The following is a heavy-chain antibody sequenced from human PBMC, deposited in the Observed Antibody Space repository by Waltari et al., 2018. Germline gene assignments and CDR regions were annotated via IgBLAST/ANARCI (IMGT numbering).Heavy chain of an antibody. Sequence: EVQLLESGGGLVQPGGSLRLSCAASGFTFSSYAMSWVRQAPGKGLEWVPVIDCGGSNYYADSVKGRLTSSRDNSKTTLYLQMNSLRAEETAVYYCAMRPEVAGTSFDYGGQGTLVTVSS. D-gene: IGHD6-19*01. CDR1: GFTFSSYA. V-gene: IGHV3-66*02. CDR2: IDCGGSN. CDR3: AMRPEVAGTSFDY. J-gene: IGHJ4*02.